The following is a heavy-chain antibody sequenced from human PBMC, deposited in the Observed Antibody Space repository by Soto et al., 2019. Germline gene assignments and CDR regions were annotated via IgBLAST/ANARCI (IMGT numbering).Heavy chain of an antibody. D-gene: IGHD3-22*01. CDR1: GYTFTGYY. CDR3: ARGYYYDSSGSQGPDY. Sequence: GASVKVSCKASGYTFTGYYMHWVRQAPGQGLEWMGWINPNSGGTNYAQKFQGRVTMTRDTSISTAYMELSRLRSDDTAVYYCARGYYYDSSGSQGPDYWGQGTLVTVSS. V-gene: IGHV1-2*02. J-gene: IGHJ4*02. CDR2: INPNSGGT.